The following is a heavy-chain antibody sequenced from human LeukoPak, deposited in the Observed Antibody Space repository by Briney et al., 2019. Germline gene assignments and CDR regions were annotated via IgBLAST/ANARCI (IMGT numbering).Heavy chain of an antibody. Sequence: PGGSLRLSCAASGFTFSSYAMHWVRQAPGKGLEWVAVISYDGSNKYYADSVKGRFTISRDNSKNTLYLQMNSLRAEDTAVYYCAGMNDYGDTPDYWGQGTLVTVSS. CDR1: GFTFSSYA. CDR2: ISYDGSNK. V-gene: IGHV3-30-3*01. J-gene: IGHJ4*02. D-gene: IGHD4-17*01. CDR3: AGMNDYGDTPDY.